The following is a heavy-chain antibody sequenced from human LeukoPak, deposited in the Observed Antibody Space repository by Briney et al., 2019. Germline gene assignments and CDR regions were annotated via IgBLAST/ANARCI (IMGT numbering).Heavy chain of an antibody. J-gene: IGHJ4*02. D-gene: IGHD3-9*01. CDR2: INWNGGST. CDR1: GFTFDDHD. Sequence: TGGSLRLSCVASGFTFDDHDMSWVRQAPGKGLEWVSGINWNGGSTGYADSVRGRFTISRDNAKNSLYLQMNSLRAEDTALYYCARGLRYSDWLLDYWGQGTLVTVSS. V-gene: IGHV3-20*04. CDR3: ARGLRYSDWLLDY.